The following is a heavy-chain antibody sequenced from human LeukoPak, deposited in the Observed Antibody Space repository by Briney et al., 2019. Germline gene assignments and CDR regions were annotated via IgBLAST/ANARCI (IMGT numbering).Heavy chain of an antibody. J-gene: IGHJ4*02. CDR3: AREGRRTYDDFDY. D-gene: IGHD3-3*01. CDR2: ISSSGSTR. V-gene: IGHV3-11*04. CDR1: GFTFSDYY. Sequence: PGGSLRLFCAASGFTFSDYYMSWIRQAPGKGLEWISYISSSGSTRYYADSVQGRFTISRDNAKNSLYLQMSSLRAEDTAVYYCAREGRRTYDDFDYWGQGTLVTVSS.